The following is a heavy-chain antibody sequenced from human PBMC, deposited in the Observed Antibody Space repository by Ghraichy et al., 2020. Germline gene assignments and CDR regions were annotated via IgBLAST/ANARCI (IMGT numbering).Heavy chain of an antibody. D-gene: IGHD3-22*01. J-gene: IGHJ4*02. CDR3: TTPSGTMIKY. CDR2: IKTKTDGGTI. V-gene: IGHV3-15*01. CDR1: GFTFSNAW. Sequence: LSLTCAASGFTFSNAWMSWVRQAPGKGLEWVGRIKTKTDGGTIDYAAPVKGRFTVSRDDSKTTLYLQMNSLKTEDTAVYFCTTPSGTMIKYWGQGTLVTVSS.